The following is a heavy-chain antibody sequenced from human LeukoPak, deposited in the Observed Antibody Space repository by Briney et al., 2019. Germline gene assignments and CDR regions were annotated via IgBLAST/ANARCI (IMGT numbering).Heavy chain of an antibody. J-gene: IGHJ6*03. Sequence: SETLSLTCSVSGGSISPYYWSWVRQPPGKGLEWIGYVSYSGSADYNPSLKSRVTISVDTSKNQFSLKLSSVTTADTAVYYCARLYSSSWYYYYMDVWGKGTTVTVSS. CDR2: VSYSGSA. CDR1: GGSISPYY. D-gene: IGHD6-13*01. CDR3: ARLYSSSWYYYYMDV. V-gene: IGHV4-59*12.